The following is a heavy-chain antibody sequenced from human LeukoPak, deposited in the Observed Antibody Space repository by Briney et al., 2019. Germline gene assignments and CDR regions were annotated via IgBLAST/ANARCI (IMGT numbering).Heavy chain of an antibody. CDR2: IRNSGVDT. CDR3: AKGRWGYGMYDAFDI. D-gene: IGHD5-12*01. J-gene: IGHJ3*02. V-gene: IGHV3-23*01. Sequence: GRSLRLSCAASGFTFSSYAMTWVRQTPRKGLEWVSCIRNSGVDTFYADSVRGRFTISRDNSKNTLYLEMNSLRDEDTALYYCAKGRWGYGMYDAFDIWGQGTTVTVSS. CDR1: GFTFSSYA.